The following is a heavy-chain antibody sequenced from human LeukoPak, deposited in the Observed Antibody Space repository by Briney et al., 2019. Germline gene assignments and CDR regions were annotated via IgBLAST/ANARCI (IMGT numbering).Heavy chain of an antibody. J-gene: IGHJ4*02. D-gene: IGHD1-26*01. V-gene: IGHV3-23*01. Sequence: GGSLRLSCAASGFTFSSYAMSWVRQAPGKGPEWVSAISGSGGSTFYADSVKGRFTTSRDNSKNTLYLQMNSLRAEDTALYYCAKVNSGSYLFYFDYWGQGTLATVSS. CDR1: GFTFSSYA. CDR2: ISGSGGST. CDR3: AKVNSGSYLFYFDY.